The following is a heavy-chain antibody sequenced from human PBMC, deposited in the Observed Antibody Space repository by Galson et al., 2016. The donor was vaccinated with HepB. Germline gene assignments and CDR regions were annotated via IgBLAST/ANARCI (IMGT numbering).Heavy chain of an antibody. CDR3: ARRLRVDAPGPTGYYFDY. CDR1: GYSFTTSW. V-gene: IGHV5-51*01. D-gene: IGHD6-13*01. CDR2: ISAGDSYT. Sequence: QSGAEVKKPGESLKISCTASGYSFTTSWIGWVRQTPGKGLAWMGLISAGDSYTRYSPSFQGQVTISVDKSISTAYLHWSSLKASDIAIYYCARRLRVDAPGPTGYYFDYWGQGTLVTVSS. J-gene: IGHJ4*02.